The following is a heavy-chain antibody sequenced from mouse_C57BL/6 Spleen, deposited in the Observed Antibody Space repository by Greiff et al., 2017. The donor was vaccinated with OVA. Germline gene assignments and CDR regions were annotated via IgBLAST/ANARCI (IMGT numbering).Heavy chain of an antibody. CDR2: IYPGSGNT. CDR3: ARWGDSNYWYFDV. D-gene: IGHD2-5*01. J-gene: IGHJ1*03. CDR1: GYTFTDYY. V-gene: IGHV1-76*01. Sequence: VQLQQSGAELVRPGASVKLSCKASGYTFTDYYINWVKQRPGQGLEWIARIYPGSGNTYYNEKFKGKATLTAEKSSSTAYMQLSSLTSEDSAVYFCARWGDSNYWYFDVWGTGTTVTVSS.